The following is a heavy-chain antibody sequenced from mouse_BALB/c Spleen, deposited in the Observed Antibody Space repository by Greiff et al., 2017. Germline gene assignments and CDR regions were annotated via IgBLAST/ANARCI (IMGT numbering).Heavy chain of an antibody. CDR2: ISSGGST. D-gene: IGHD3-1*01. CDR3: ARSKEGRGSFDY. CDR1: GFTFSSYA. Sequence: EVKLVESGGGLVKPGGSLKLSCAASGFTFSSYAMSWVRQTPEKRLEWVASISSGGSTYYPDSVKGRFTISRDNARNILYLQMSSLRSEDTAMYYCARSKEGRGSFDYWGQGTTLTVSS. J-gene: IGHJ2*01. V-gene: IGHV5-6-5*01.